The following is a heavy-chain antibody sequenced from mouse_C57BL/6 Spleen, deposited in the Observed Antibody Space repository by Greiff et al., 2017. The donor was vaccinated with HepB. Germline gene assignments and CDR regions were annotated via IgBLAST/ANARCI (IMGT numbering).Heavy chain of an antibody. D-gene: IGHD1-1*01. J-gene: IGHJ4*01. CDR1: GYSITSGYY. CDR2: ISYDGSN. V-gene: IGHV3-6*01. CDR3: ARDGSSHYYAMDY. Sequence: EVKLQESGPGLVKPSQSLSLTCSVTGYSITSGYYWNWIRQFPGNKLEWMGYISYDGSNNYNPSLKNRISITRDTSKNQFFLKLNSVTTEDTATYYCARDGSSHYYAMDYWGQGTSVTVSS.